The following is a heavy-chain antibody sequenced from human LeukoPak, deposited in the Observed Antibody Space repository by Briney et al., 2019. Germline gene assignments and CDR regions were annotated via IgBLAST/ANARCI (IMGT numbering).Heavy chain of an antibody. Sequence: SETLSLTCTVSGGSISSYYWSWIRQPPGKGLKWIGYIYYSGSTNYNPSLKSRVTISVDTSKNQFSLKLSSVTAADTAVYYCARGTRRRYYDSSGYHLGAFDIWGQGTMVTVSS. CDR2: IYYSGST. D-gene: IGHD3-22*01. CDR1: GGSISSYY. V-gene: IGHV4-59*01. J-gene: IGHJ3*02. CDR3: ARGTRRRYYDSSGYHLGAFDI.